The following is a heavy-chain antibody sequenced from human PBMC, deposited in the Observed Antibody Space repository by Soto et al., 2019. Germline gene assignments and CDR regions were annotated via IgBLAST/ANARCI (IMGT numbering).Heavy chain of an antibody. CDR1: GGTFSSYA. CDR3: ARGETVVTRGAFDI. D-gene: IGHD2-15*01. J-gene: IGHJ3*02. Sequence: QVQLVQSGAEVKKPGSSVKVSCKASGGTFSSYAISWVRQAPGQGLEWMGGIIPIFGTANYSQKFQGRVTITAYKSTSTAYMELSSLRSEDTAVYDCARGETVVTRGAFDIWGQGTMVTVSS. V-gene: IGHV1-69*06. CDR2: IIPIFGTA.